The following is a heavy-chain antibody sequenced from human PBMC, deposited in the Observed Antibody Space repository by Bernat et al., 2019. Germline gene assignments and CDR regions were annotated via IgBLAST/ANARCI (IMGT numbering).Heavy chain of an antibody. CDR2: IWYDGSNK. CDR1: GFTFSSYG. J-gene: IGHJ4*02. D-gene: IGHD6-13*01. Sequence: QVQLVESGGGVVQPGRSLRLSCVASGFTFSSYGMHWVRQAPGKGLEWVAVIWYDGSNKYYADSVKGRFTISRDNSKNTLYLQMNSLRAEDTAVYYCARCITAAGTGPFDYWGQGTLVTVSS. CDR3: ARCITAAGTGPFDY. V-gene: IGHV3-33*01.